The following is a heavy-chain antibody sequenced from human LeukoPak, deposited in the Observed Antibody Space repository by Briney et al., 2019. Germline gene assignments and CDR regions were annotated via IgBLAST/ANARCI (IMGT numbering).Heavy chain of an antibody. CDR2: INPNSGGT. D-gene: IGHD6-19*01. Sequence: ASVKVSCKASGCTFTGYYIHWVRQAPGQGLEWMGWINPNSGGTNYAQKFQGRVTMTRDTSISTAYMELSRLRSDDTAVYYCARDGYSSGWPDYWGQGTLVTVSS. V-gene: IGHV1-2*02. J-gene: IGHJ4*02. CDR1: GCTFTGYY. CDR3: ARDGYSSGWPDY.